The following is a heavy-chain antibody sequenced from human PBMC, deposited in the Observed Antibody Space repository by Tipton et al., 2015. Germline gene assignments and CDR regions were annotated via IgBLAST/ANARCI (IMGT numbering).Heavy chain of an antibody. D-gene: IGHD3/OR15-3a*01. V-gene: IGHV3-48*04. CDR1: EFTFSYYS. CDR2: ISSSSSTI. Sequence: GSLRLSCETSEFTFSYYSMNWVRQAPGKGLEWVSYISSSSSTIYYADSVKGRFTISRDNAKSSLYLEIRTLRVDDTAVYFCARGGLGDYFDYWGQGTLVTVSS. CDR3: ARGGLGDYFDY. J-gene: IGHJ4*02.